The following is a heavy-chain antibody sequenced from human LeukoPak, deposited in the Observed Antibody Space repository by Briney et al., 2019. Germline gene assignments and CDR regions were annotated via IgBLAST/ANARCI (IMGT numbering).Heavy chain of an antibody. V-gene: IGHV3-23*01. D-gene: IGHD6-19*01. CDR2: ISSSGGST. Sequence: GGTLRLSCVASGFTFSSYGMSWVRQAPGKGLEWVSAISSSGGSTYYADSVKGRFTISRDNSKNTLYLQMNSLRAEDTAVYYCAKDRNPWAVAGGAFDIWGQGTMVTVSS. CDR1: GFTFSSYG. J-gene: IGHJ3*02. CDR3: AKDRNPWAVAGGAFDI.